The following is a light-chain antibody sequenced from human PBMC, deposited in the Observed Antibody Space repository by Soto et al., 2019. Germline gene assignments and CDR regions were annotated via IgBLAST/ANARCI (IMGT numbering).Light chain of an antibody. CDR2: GAS. V-gene: IGKV1-9*01. J-gene: IGKJ1*01. Sequence: DIQLTQSPSFLSASVGGRVTITCRASQAISSHLAWYQQKPGKAPNLLIYGASTLQSGVPSRFSGSGSGTQFTLTISSLQPEDFATYYCQQSYSSPPTFGQGTKVEIK. CDR1: QAISSH. CDR3: QQSYSSPPT.